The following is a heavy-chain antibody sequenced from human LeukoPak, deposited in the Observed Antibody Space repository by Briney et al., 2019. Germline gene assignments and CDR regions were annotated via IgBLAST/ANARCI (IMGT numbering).Heavy chain of an antibody. CDR2: ISAYNGNT. J-gene: IGHJ6*03. CDR1: GYTFTSYG. D-gene: IGHD6-13*01. V-gene: IGHV1-18*01. CDR3: ARVYSSSWYDPSYYYYYMDV. Sequence: ASVKVSCKASGYTFTSYGISWVRQAPGQGLEWMGWISAYNGNTNYAQKLQGRVTMTTATSTSTAYMELRSLRSDDTAVYYCARVYSSSWYDPSYYYYYMDVWGKGTTVTISS.